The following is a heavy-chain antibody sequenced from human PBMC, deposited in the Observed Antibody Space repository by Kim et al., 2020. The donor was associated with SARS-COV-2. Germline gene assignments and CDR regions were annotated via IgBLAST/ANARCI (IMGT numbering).Heavy chain of an antibody. D-gene: IGHD6-19*01. V-gene: IGHV3-23*01. Sequence: YCADSVKGRFTITKDNSKNTLYLDMNSQRVEDTAVYYCAEDLHWLAPDYWGQGTLVTVSS. CDR3: AEDLHWLAPDY. J-gene: IGHJ4*02.